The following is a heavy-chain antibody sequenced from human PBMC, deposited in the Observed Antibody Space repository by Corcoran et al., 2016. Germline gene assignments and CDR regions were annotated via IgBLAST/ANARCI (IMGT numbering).Heavy chain of an antibody. CDR2: VNPSDGST. V-gene: IGHV1-46*01. Sequence: QVQLVQSGAEVKKPGASVKVSCKASGGTFTSYYMHWVRQAPGQGLEWMGIVNPSDGSTSYAQKFQGRVTMTWDTSTSTLDMELSSLGSEDTAVYYCARDGSGSSSWYSGRYWGQGTLVTVSS. CDR1: GGTFTSYY. D-gene: IGHD6-13*01. J-gene: IGHJ4*02. CDR3: ARDGSGSSSWYSGRY.